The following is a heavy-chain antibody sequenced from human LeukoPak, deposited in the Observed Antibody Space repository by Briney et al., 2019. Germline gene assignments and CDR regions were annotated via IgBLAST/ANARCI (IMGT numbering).Heavy chain of an antibody. V-gene: IGHV1-69*05. CDR2: IIPIFGTA. Sequence: SVKVSCKASGGTFSNYVISWVRQAPGQGLEWMGRIIPIFGTANYAQKFQGRVTITTDESTSTAYMELSSLRSEDTAVYYCCCDSSPQSDYWGQGTLVTVSS. CDR3: CCDSSPQSDY. CDR1: GGTFSNYV. J-gene: IGHJ4*02. D-gene: IGHD3-22*01.